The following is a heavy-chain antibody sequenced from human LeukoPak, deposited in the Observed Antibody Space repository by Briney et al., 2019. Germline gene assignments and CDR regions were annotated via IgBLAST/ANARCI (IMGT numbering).Heavy chain of an antibody. J-gene: IGHJ3*02. CDR2: ISYDGSNK. Sequence: GRSLRLSRAAPGFSFSSYGMPWVRQAPGKGLEWVALISYDGSNKYYADSVKGRFTISRDKSKNTLYLQMNSLRAEDTAVYYCAKDQATTNDAFDIWGRGTIVTVSS. CDR3: AKDQATTNDAFDI. CDR1: GFSFSSYG. V-gene: IGHV3-30*18. D-gene: IGHD1-26*01.